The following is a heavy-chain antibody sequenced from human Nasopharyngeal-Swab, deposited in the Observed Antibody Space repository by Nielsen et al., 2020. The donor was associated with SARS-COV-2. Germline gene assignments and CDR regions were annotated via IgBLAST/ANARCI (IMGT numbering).Heavy chain of an antibody. CDR2: IYSGGST. V-gene: IGHV3-53*01. Sequence: GASLKISCAASGFTVSSNYMSWVRQAPGKGLEWVSVIYSGGSTYYADSVKVRFTISRDNSKNTLYLQMNSLRAEDTAVYYCARGGGDDYVWGSYNYYFDYWGQGTLVTVSS. CDR3: ARGGGDDYVWGSYNYYFDY. D-gene: IGHD3-16*01. J-gene: IGHJ4*02. CDR1: GFTVSSNY.